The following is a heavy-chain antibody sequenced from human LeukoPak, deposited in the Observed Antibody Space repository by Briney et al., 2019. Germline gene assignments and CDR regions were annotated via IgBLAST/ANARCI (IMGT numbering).Heavy chain of an antibody. CDR3: ARDPTDLAGGYYFYNMDV. D-gene: IGHD1-14*01. CDR1: GYTFTGYY. J-gene: IGHJ6*03. Sequence: ASVKVSCKASGYTFTGYYIHWVRQAPGQGLEWMGWINPNSGGTNYAQKFQGRATMTRDTSISTAYMELSRLRSDDTAVYYCARDPTDLAGGYYFYNMDVWGKGTTVTVSS. V-gene: IGHV1-2*02. CDR2: INPNSGGT.